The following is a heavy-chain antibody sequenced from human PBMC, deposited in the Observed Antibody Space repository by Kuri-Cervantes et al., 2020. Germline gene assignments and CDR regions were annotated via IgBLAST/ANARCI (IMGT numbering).Heavy chain of an antibody. CDR2: IYYSRST. V-gene: IGHV4-61*08. D-gene: IGHD6-19*01. CDR1: GGTISSGGYY. CDR3: AGVRAVAGVTACADYFYY. J-gene: IGHJ4*02. Sequence: SGTLSLTCTVSGGTISSGGYYWSWIRQHPGKRLEWIGYIYYSRSTYYNPSLKSRVTISVDTSKNQFSMKLSSVTAADTAVYYCAGVRAVAGVTACADYFYYWCQGTLVTVSS.